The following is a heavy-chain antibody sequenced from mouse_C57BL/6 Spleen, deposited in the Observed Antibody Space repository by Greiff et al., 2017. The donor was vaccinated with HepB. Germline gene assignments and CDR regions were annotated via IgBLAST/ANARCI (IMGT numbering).Heavy chain of an antibody. J-gene: IGHJ1*03. V-gene: IGHV7-3*01. D-gene: IGHD1-1*01. CDR3: ARSTVVTGESFDV. Sequence: EVQVVESGGGLVQPGGSLSLSCAASGFTFTDYYMSWVRQPPGKALEWLGFIRNKANGYTTEYSASVKGRFTISRDNSQSILYLQMNALRAEDSATYYCARSTVVTGESFDVWGTGTTVTVSS. CDR2: IRNKANGYTT. CDR1: GFTFTDYY.